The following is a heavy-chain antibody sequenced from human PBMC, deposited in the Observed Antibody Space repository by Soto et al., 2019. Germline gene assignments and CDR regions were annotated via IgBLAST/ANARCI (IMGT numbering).Heavy chain of an antibody. J-gene: IGHJ3*02. D-gene: IGHD4-4*01. CDR2: IYYSGTT. Sequence: SETLSLTCAVSGGSISSYYWSWIRQPPGKGLEWIGYIYYSGTTNYNPSLRSRVTISEDTSKNQFSLKLSSVTAADTAIYYCARLQSKAFDIWGQGTRVTVSS. V-gene: IGHV4-59*01. CDR3: ARLQSKAFDI. CDR1: GGSISSYY.